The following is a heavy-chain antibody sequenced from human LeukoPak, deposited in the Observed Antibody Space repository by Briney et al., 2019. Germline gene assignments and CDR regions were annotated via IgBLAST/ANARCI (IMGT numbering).Heavy chain of an antibody. V-gene: IGHV3-30*02. Sequence: PGGSLRLSCAASGFTFSSYVMHWVRQAPGKGLEWVAFIRYDGSNKYYADSVKGRFTISRDNSKNTLYLQMNSLRAEDTAVYYCAKDGSWDIVVVPAAMGLFGYYYGMDVWGQGTTVTVSS. J-gene: IGHJ6*02. CDR3: AKDGSWDIVVVPAAMGLFGYYYGMDV. CDR1: GFTFSSYV. D-gene: IGHD2-2*01. CDR2: IRYDGSNK.